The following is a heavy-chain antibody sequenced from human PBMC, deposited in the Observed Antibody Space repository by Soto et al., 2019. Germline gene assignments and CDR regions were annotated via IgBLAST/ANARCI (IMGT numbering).Heavy chain of an antibody. CDR3: ARDRTITIFGVVISYYFDY. V-gene: IGHV3-33*01. CDR2: IWYDGRNE. CDR1: VFSFSIYG. Sequence: WGSLLVSCVSYVFSFSIYGMRWVRQAPGKGLDWVAVIWYDGRNEYYADSVKGRFTISRDNSKNTLYLQMNSLRAEDTAVYYCARDRTITIFGVVISYYFDYWGQGTMVTVSS. D-gene: IGHD3-3*01. J-gene: IGHJ4*02.